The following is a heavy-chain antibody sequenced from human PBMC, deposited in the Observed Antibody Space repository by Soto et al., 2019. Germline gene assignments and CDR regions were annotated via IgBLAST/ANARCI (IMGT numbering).Heavy chain of an antibody. J-gene: IGHJ6*03. V-gene: IGHV3-13*01. Sequence: EVQLVESGGGLVQPGGSLRLSCAASGFTFSSYDMHWVRQATGKDLEWVSAIGTAGDTYYPGSVKGRFTISRENAKNSLYLQMNSLRAGDTAVYYCARGTSSGYYYMDVWGKGTTVTVSS. D-gene: IGHD6-19*01. CDR2: IGTAGDT. CDR1: GFTFSSYD. CDR3: ARGTSSGYYYMDV.